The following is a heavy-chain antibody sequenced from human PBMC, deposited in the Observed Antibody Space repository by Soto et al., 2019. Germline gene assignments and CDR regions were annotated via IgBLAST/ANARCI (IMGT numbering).Heavy chain of an antibody. V-gene: IGHV4-4*02. D-gene: IGHD5-12*01. CDR1: GVSISSHDW. Sequence: SETLSLTCAVSGVSISSHDWWTWVRQPPGKGLEWIGESHQSGNTNYNSSLNSRVTISVDKSKNQFSLQLTSVTAADTAVYYCARRIVATETFDDWGQGTLVTVS. CDR2: SHQSGNT. CDR3: ARRIVATETFDD. J-gene: IGHJ4*02.